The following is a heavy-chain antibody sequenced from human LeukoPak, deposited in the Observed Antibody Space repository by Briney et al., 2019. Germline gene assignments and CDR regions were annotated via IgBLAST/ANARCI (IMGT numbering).Heavy chain of an antibody. V-gene: IGHV3-30*03. CDR3: ARQGGPYDSSGYYYFDY. CDR1: GFTFSSYG. D-gene: IGHD3-22*01. J-gene: IGHJ4*02. Sequence: GRSLRLSCAASGFTFSSYGMHWVRQAPGKGLEWVAVISYDGSNKYYADSVKGRFTISRDNAKNSLYLQMNSLRAEDTAVYYCARQGGPYDSSGYYYFDYWGQGTLVTVSS. CDR2: ISYDGSNK.